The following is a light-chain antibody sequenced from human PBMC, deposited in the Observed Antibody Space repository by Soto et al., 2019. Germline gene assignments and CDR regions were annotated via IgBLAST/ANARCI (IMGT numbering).Light chain of an antibody. CDR2: DVS. V-gene: IGLV2-14*01. Sequence: QSALTQPASVSGSPGQSITISCTGTSSDVGGYNYVSWYQQHPGKAPKLMIYDVSNRPSGVSNRFSSSKSGNTASLTISGLQAEDEADYYCSSYTSSSTGVFGGGTKLTVL. CDR3: SSYTSSSTGV. CDR1: SSDVGGYNY. J-gene: IGLJ3*02.